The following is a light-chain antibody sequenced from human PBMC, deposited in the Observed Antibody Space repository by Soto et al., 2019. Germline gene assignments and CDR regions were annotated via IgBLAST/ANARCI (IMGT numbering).Light chain of an antibody. CDR1: SSNIGSNT. CDR3: AAWDGSLRGYV. J-gene: IGLJ1*01. V-gene: IGLV1-44*01. Sequence: QSVLTQPPSTSGTPGQRVTISCSGSSSNIGSNTVNWYQHLPGTAPKLLIYSNNQRPSGVPDRSSGSKSGTSASLAVSGLQSEDEADYYCAAWDGSLRGYVFGTGTKVTVL. CDR2: SNN.